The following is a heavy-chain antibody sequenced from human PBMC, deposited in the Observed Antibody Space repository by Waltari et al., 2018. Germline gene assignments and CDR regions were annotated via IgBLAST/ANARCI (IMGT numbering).Heavy chain of an antibody. CDR1: GGSSSGYY. J-gene: IGHJ4*02. V-gene: IGHV4-34*01. Sequence: QVQLQQWGAGRLKPSEPLSLPCAVYGGSSSGYYWSWIRPPPGKGLEWIGETNHSGSTNYNPSLKRRVTISVDTSKNQFSLKLSSVTAADTAVYYCARGLRSGAAARGYYFDYWGQGTLVTVSS. D-gene: IGHD2-15*01. CDR3: ARGLRSGAAARGYYFDY. CDR2: TNHSGST.